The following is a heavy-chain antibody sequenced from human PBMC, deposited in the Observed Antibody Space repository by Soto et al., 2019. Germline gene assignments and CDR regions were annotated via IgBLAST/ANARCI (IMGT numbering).Heavy chain of an antibody. V-gene: IGHV1-24*01. Sequence: ASVKISCKVSGYTLTELSMHWVRQAPGKGLEWMGGFDPEDGETIYAQKFQGRVTMTEDTSTDTAYMELSSLRSEDPAVYYCATTHSGSYYGYYYYGMDVWGQGTKVTVS. CDR2: FDPEDGET. CDR1: GYTLTELS. CDR3: ATTHSGSYYGYYYYGMDV. J-gene: IGHJ6*02. D-gene: IGHD1-26*01.